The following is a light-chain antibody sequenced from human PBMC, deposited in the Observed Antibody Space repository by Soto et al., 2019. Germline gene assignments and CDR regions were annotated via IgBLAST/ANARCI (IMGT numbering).Light chain of an antibody. CDR3: QQRSNWPP. Sequence: EIVMTQSPATLSVSPGGRATLSCRASQSISDTLAWYQQKPGQAPRLLIHGASTRATGFPARFSGSGSGTDFTLTISSLQSEDFAVYYCQQRSNWPPFGQGTRLEIK. CDR2: GAS. V-gene: IGKV3-15*01. J-gene: IGKJ5*01. CDR1: QSISDT.